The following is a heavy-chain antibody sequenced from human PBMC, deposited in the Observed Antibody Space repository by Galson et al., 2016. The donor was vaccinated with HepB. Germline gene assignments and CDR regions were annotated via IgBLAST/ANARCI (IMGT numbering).Heavy chain of an antibody. D-gene: IGHD1-7*01. Sequence: SLRLSCAVSGFTFTTYSMSWVRQAPGKGLEWVANLNQDGRLKYYAGSVRGRFTISRDNAKESVYLQMNSLRAEDTAVYYCAKWNFAADLWGQGTVVTVSS. V-gene: IGHV3-7*01. CDR2: LNQDGRLK. CDR1: GFTFTTYS. J-gene: IGHJ3*01. CDR3: AKWNFAADL.